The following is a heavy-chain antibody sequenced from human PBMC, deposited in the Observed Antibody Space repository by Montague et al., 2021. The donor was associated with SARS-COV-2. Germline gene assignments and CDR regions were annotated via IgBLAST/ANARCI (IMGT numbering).Heavy chain of an antibody. V-gene: IGHV6-1*01. CDR1: GDSVSSNSPT. D-gene: IGHD1-1*01. CDR3: TSGREGNYNVMDV. CDR2: TYYRSKWYN. J-gene: IGHJ6*02. Sequence: CAISGDSVSSNSPTWNWDRHSLSRGLELLGRTYYRSKWYNDYAVSVRGRVTINPDTSKNQFSLQLNSVTPEDTAIYYCTSGREGNYNVMDVWGQGTTVTVSS.